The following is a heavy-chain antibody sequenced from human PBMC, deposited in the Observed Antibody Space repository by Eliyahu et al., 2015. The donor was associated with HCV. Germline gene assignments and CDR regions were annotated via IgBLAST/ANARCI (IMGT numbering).Heavy chain of an antibody. V-gene: IGHV1-69*01. CDR1: GGTFSSYA. D-gene: IGHD2-2*01. J-gene: IGHJ3*02. CDR3: AREDCSSTSCYLDHAFDI. Sequence: EVKKPGSSVKVSCKASGGTFSSYAISWVRQAPGQGLEWMGGIIPIFGTANYAQKFQGRVTITADESTSTAYMELSSLRSEDTAVYYCAREDCSSTSCYLDHAFDIWGQGTMVTVSS. CDR2: IIPIFGTA.